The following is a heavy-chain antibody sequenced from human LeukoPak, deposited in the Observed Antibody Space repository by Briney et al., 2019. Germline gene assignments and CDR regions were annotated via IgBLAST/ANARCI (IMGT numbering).Heavy chain of an antibody. D-gene: IGHD6-13*01. CDR1: GGSFSGYY. CDR2: INHSGST. J-gene: IGHJ4*02. Sequence: SETLSLTCAVYGGSFSGYYWSWIRQPPGKGLEWIGEINHSGSTNYNPSLKSRVTISVDMSKNQFSLKLSSVTAADTAVYYCARGRSYSSSWYYFDYWGQGTLVTVSS. CDR3: ARGRSYSSSWYYFDY. V-gene: IGHV4-34*01.